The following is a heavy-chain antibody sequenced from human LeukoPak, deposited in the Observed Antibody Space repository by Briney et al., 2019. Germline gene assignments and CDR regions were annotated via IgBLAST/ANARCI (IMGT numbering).Heavy chain of an antibody. J-gene: IGHJ4*02. D-gene: IGHD3-10*01. CDR3: ATRAFGSERHLDY. V-gene: IGHV3-23*01. Sequence: GGSLRLSCAASGFTLNIYAMNWVRQAPGKGLEWVSVISNSGGGTYYADSVKGRFTISRDNSKNPLYLQMNSLRAEDTAVYYCATRAFGSERHLDYWGQGTLATVSS. CDR1: GFTLNIYA. CDR2: ISNSGGGT.